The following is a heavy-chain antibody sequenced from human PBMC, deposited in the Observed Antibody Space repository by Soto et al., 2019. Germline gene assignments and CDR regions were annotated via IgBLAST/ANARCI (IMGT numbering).Heavy chain of an antibody. V-gene: IGHV1-18*01. CDR1: GYTFTSYG. CDR3: ARQPLLNPMDYYYYMDV. D-gene: IGHD2-15*01. Sequence: GASVKVSCTASGYTFTSYGISWVRQAPGQGLEWMGWISAYNGNTNYAQKLQGRVTMTTDTSTSTAYMELRSLRSDDTAVYYCARQPLLNPMDYYYYMDVWGKGTTVTVSS. J-gene: IGHJ6*03. CDR2: ISAYNGNT.